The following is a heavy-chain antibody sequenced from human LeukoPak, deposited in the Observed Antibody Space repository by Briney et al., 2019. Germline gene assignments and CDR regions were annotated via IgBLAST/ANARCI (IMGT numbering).Heavy chain of an antibody. Sequence: SETLSLTCAVPGGSISSSNWWSWVRQPPGKGLEWIGEIYHSGSTNYNPSLKSRVTISVDKSKNQFSLKLSSVTAADTAVYYCARARGRTLEYSGSYGLAFDIWGQGTMVTVSS. CDR3: ARARGRTLEYSGSYGLAFDI. V-gene: IGHV4-4*02. CDR1: GGSISSSNW. D-gene: IGHD1-26*01. CDR2: IYHSGST. J-gene: IGHJ3*02.